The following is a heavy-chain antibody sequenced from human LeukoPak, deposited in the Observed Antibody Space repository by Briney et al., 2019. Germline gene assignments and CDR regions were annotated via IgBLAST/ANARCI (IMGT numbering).Heavy chain of an antibody. Sequence: PGGSLRLSCAASGFTFDDYAMHWVRQAPGKGPEWVSLISGDGGSTYYADSVKGRFTISRDNSKNSLYLQMNSLRTEDTALYYCAKAGIAARYYYYYGMDVWGQGTTVTVSS. CDR3: AKAGIAARYYYYYGMDV. J-gene: IGHJ6*02. D-gene: IGHD6-6*01. CDR1: GFTFDDYA. V-gene: IGHV3-43*02. CDR2: ISGDGGST.